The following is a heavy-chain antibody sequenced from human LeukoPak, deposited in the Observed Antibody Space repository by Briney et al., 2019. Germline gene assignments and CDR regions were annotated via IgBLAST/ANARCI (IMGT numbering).Heavy chain of an antibody. Sequence: GGSLRLSCAASGFTFSSYAMSWVRQAPGKGLEWVSAISGSGGSTYYADSVKGRFAISRDNSKNTLYLQMNSLRAEDTAVYYCAKIIFSSWYYFDYWGQGTLVTVSS. J-gene: IGHJ4*02. CDR1: GFTFSSYA. CDR3: AKIIFSSWYYFDY. V-gene: IGHV3-23*01. CDR2: ISGSGGST. D-gene: IGHD6-13*01.